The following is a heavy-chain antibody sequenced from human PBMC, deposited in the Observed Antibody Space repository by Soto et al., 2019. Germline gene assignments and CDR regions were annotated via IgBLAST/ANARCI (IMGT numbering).Heavy chain of an antibody. CDR1: CCSINDATYY. CDR3: ARLHCASPNCVPLDP. J-gene: IGHJ5*02. Sequence: PSETLSITCTVFCCSINDATYYWGWISHTPGKGLEWIGSIYYSGTSSYNPSLKSRVTMSVDTSKKQLSLRLRSVTAADTAVYYCARLHCASPNCVPLDPWGQGTLVTVS. V-gene: IGHV4-39*01. D-gene: IGHD2-2*01. CDR2: IYYSGTS.